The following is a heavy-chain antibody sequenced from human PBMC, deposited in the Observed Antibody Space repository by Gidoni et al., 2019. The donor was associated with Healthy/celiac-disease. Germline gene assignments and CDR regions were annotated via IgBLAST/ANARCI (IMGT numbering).Heavy chain of an antibody. CDR1: GYPFTSYD. V-gene: IGHV1-8*01. CDR3: ARANRKRWLQSGTGDY. Sequence: VKLVQSGAEVTKPGASVKVYCKAYGYPFTSYDINWVRQATGQGMEWMGWMTPNSGNTGYAQKVQGRATMTRNTSISTAYMELSSLRSEDTAVYCCARANRKRWLQSGTGDYWGQGTLVTVSS. D-gene: IGHD3-10*01. J-gene: IGHJ4*02. CDR2: MTPNSGNT.